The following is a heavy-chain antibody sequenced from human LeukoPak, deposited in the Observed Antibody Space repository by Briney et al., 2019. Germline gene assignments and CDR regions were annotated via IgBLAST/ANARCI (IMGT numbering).Heavy chain of an antibody. V-gene: IGHV4-39*01. CDR2: IYYSGST. J-gene: IGHJ4*02. CDR3: ARLIYYDSRKGEFYFDY. D-gene: IGHD3-22*01. CDR1: GGSISSSGYY. Sequence: SETLSLTCTVSGGSISSSGYYWGWIRQPPGKGLEWIGSIYYSGSTHYNPSLKSRVTISVDTSKNQFSLKLSSVTTADTAVYYCARLIYYDSRKGEFYFDYWGQGTLVTVSS.